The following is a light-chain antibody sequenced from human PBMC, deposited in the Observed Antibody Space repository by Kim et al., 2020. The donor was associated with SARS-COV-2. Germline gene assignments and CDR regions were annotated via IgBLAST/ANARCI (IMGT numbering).Light chain of an antibody. J-gene: IGLJ3*02. CDR1: RGSIASNY. V-gene: IGLV6-57*03. CDR2: ENY. CDR3: QSFDVTNQV. Sequence: GKTGTSSCTRSRGSIASNYVQWYQQRPGSAPTTVIYENYQRPSGVPDRFSGSIDSSSNSASLTISGLKTEDEADYYCQSFDVTNQVFGGGTQLTVL.